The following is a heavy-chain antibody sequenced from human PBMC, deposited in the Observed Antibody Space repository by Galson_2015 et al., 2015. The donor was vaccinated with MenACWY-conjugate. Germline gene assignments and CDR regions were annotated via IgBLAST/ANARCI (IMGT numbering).Heavy chain of an antibody. D-gene: IGHD4-23*01. V-gene: IGHV3-33*01. CDR3: ARGRGADTGGNSGNFDY. J-gene: IGHJ4*02. CDR1: GFTFSAYG. CDR2: IWYDGSKK. Sequence: SLRLPCAASGFTFSAYGMHWVRQAPGKGLEWVAVIWYDGSKKFYADSVRGRFNISRDNSKKTLFLQTNSLRAEDTAMYYCARGRGADTGGNSGNFDYWGQGTLVTVSS.